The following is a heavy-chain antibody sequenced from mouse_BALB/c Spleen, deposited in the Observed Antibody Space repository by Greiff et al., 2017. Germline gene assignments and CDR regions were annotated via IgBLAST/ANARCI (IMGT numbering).Heavy chain of an antibody. V-gene: IGHV1-5*01. CDR3: TKGSNWDYFDY. Sequence: EVQLQQSGTVLARPGASVKMSCKASGYTFTSYWMHWVKQRPGQGLEWIGAIYPGNSDTSYNQKFKGKAKLTAVTSTSTAYMELSSLTNEDSAVYYCTKGSNWDYFDYWGQGTTLTVSS. CDR1: GYTFTSYW. D-gene: IGHD4-1*01. J-gene: IGHJ2*01. CDR2: IYPGNSDT.